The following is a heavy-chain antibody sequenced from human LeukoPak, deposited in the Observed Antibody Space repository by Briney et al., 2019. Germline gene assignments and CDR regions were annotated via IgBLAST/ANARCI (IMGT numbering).Heavy chain of an antibody. Sequence: KPGRSLRLSCVASGFTFSSYSMNWVRQAPGKCLERVSSISKNSGYMYYIDSVKGRFTISRDNAKNSMYLQMNSLRADDTAVYYCARSSMVNANDAFDIWGRGTMVTVSS. D-gene: IGHD2-8*01. V-gene: IGHV3-21*01. CDR3: ARSSMVNANDAFDI. CDR1: GFTFSSYS. CDR2: ISKNSGYM. J-gene: IGHJ3*02.